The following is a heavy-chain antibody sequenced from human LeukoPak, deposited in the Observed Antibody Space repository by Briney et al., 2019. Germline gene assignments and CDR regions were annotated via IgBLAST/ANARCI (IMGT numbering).Heavy chain of an antibody. Sequence: GGSLRLSCAASGFTFSTYWMSWVRQAPGEGLEWVANIKADGSVRFYVDSVEGRFTIFRDNAKNLLYLQMNSLRVEDTAMYYCARGEFGDLRYDYWGQGSLVTVSS. J-gene: IGHJ4*02. D-gene: IGHD4-17*01. CDR1: GFTFSTYW. V-gene: IGHV3-7*03. CDR3: ARGEFGDLRYDY. CDR2: IKADGSVR.